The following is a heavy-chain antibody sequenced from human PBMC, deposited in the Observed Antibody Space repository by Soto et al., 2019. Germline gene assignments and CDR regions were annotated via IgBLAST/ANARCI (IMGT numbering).Heavy chain of an antibody. Sequence: SETLSLTCAVYGGSFSAYHWSWIRQPPGKGLEWIGEINHSGGANYNPSLESRVTISLDTSRNQFALQLTSVTAADTTVYYCARERRVVGGYSSSWYDYFDYWGQGDLVTVS. D-gene: IGHD6-13*01. CDR2: INHSGGA. J-gene: IGHJ4*02. CDR1: GGSFSAYH. V-gene: IGHV4-34*01. CDR3: ARERRVVGGYSSSWYDYFDY.